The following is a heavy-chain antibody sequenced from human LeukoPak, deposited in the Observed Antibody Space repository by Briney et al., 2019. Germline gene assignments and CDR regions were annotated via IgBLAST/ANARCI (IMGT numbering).Heavy chain of an antibody. J-gene: IGHJ5*02. CDR1: GFTFSSYG. V-gene: IGHV3-74*01. D-gene: IGHD3-10*01. CDR2: INSDGSST. Sequence: GGSLRLSCAASGFTFSSYGMHWVRQAPGKWLVWVSRINSDGSSTSYADSVKGRFTISRDNAENTLYLQMNSLRAEDTAVYYCARAVWFGGGWFDPWGQGTLVTVSS. CDR3: ARAVWFGGGWFDP.